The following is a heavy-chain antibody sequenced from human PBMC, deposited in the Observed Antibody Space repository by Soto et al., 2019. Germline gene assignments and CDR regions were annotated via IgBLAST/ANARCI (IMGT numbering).Heavy chain of an antibody. V-gene: IGHV5-51*01. Sequence: ESLKISCKGSGYSFTSYWIGWVRQIPGKGLEWMGIIYPGDSDTRYSPSFQGQVTISADKSISTAYLQWSSLKASGTAMYYCYSGYDRDNEYYYYYMDVWGKGTTVTVSS. D-gene: IGHD5-12*01. CDR1: GYSFTSYW. CDR3: YSGYDRDNEYYYYYMDV. J-gene: IGHJ6*03. CDR2: IYPGDSDT.